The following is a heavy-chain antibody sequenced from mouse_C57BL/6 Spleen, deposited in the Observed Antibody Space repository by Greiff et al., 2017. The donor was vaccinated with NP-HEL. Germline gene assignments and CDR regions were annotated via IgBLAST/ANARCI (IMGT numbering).Heavy chain of an antibody. V-gene: IGHV1-26*01. CDR2: INPNNGGT. J-gene: IGHJ2*01. D-gene: IGHD3-1*01. CDR3: ARDTLGLEGY. CDR1: GYTFTDYY. Sequence: VQLQQSGPELVKPGASVKISCKASGYTFTDYYMNWVKQSHGKSLEWIGDINPNNGGTSYNQKFKGKATLTVDKSSSTAYMELRSLTSEDSAVYYCARDTLGLEGYWGQGTTLTVSS.